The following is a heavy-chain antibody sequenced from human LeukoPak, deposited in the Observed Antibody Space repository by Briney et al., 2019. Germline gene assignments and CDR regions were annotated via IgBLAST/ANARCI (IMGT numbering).Heavy chain of an antibody. Sequence: PGGSLRLSCAASGFPFNSFWMHWVRQGAGNGPAWVSDMNEYSTTIRYADSVKGRFTISKDNAKSILYLQMNNLRAEDTAMYFCARGGVNPVDHWGQGTLVTVSS. CDR2: MNEYSTTI. CDR1: GFPFNSFW. CDR3: ARGGVNPVDH. V-gene: IGHV3-74*01. J-gene: IGHJ4*02. D-gene: IGHD3-16*01.